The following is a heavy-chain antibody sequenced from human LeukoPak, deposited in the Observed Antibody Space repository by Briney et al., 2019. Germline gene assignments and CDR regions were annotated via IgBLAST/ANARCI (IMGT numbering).Heavy chain of an antibody. J-gene: IGHJ6*02. Sequence: GGSLRLSCAASGYTFSSDSMNWVRQAPGKGLEWVSSISSSSSYIYYADSVKGRFTISRDNAKNSLYLQMNSLRAEDTAVYYCARAAGYYNLDVWGQGTTVTVSS. CDR2: ISSSSSYI. CDR3: ARAAGYYNLDV. V-gene: IGHV3-21*01. CDR1: GYTFSSDS.